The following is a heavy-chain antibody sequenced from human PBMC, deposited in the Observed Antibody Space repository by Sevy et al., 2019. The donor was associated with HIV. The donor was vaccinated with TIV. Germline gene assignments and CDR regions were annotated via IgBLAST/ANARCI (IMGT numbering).Heavy chain of an antibody. CDR3: SRTTGAQSIFDY. CDR2: LKSTADGGTV. D-gene: IGHD1-1*01. V-gene: IGHV3-49*04. J-gene: IGHJ4*02. CDR1: GFTFGDYA. Sequence: GGSLRLSCTGSGFTFGDYAMNWVRQAPGKGLEWVAFLKSTADGGTVDHAASVKGRFSISRDDSKNIAYLQMNDLKTEDTGAYYCSRTTGAQSIFDYWGQGALVTDSS.